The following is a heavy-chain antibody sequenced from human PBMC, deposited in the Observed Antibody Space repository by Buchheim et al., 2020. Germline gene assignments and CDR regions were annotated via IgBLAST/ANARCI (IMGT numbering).Heavy chain of an antibody. V-gene: IGHV3-11*06. CDR3: AREGNGVWYEK. CDR2: ISGDSSYT. CDR1: GFTFSDSY. Sequence: QVQLVESGGGLVKPGGSLRLSCAASGFTFSDSYMSWIRQAPGKGLEWVSSISGDSSYTNYADSVKGRFTISRDNAENSMYLQMNSLRAEDTAVYYGAREGNGVWYEKWGQGTL. J-gene: IGHJ4*02. D-gene: IGHD2-8*01.